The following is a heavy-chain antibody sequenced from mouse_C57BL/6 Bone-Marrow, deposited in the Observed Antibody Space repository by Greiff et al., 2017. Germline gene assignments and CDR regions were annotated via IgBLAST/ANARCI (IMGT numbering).Heavy chain of an antibody. CDR1: GYTFTDYY. CDR2: INPNNGGT. D-gene: IGHD2-3*01. CDR3: ARGDGYPWYFDF. Sequence: VQLQQSGPELVKPGASVKISCKASGYTFTDYYMNWVKQSHGKSLEWIGDINPNNGGTSYNQKFKGKATLTVDKSSSTAYMELRSLTSEDSAVYYCARGDGYPWYFDFWGTGTTVTVSS. V-gene: IGHV1-26*01. J-gene: IGHJ1*03.